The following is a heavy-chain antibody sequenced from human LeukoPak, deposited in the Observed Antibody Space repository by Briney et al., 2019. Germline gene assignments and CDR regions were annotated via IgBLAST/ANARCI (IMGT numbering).Heavy chain of an antibody. CDR1: GGSFSGYY. CDR2: INHSGST. V-gene: IGHV4-34*01. CDR3: ARAEYSRLDP. D-gene: IGHD2/OR15-2a*01. J-gene: IGHJ5*02. Sequence: SETLSLTCAVYGGSFSGYYWSWIRQPPGKGLEWIGEINHSGSTNYNPSLKSRVTISVDTSKNQFSLKLSSVTAADTAVYYCARAEYSRLDPWGQGTLVTVSS.